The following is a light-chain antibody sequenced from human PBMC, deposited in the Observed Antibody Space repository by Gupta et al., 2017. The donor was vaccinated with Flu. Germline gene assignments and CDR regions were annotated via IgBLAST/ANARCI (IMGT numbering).Light chain of an antibody. CDR3: QQYKNWPPLT. Sequence: ATLARSPGDRATFSCRASQSISSSLAWYQQKPGQAPRLLIYGASSRATGIPARFSGSGSGTEFILTISSLQSEDAAVYYCQQYKNWPPLTFGGGTKVEIK. CDR2: GAS. V-gene: IGKV3-15*01. CDR1: QSISSS. J-gene: IGKJ4*01.